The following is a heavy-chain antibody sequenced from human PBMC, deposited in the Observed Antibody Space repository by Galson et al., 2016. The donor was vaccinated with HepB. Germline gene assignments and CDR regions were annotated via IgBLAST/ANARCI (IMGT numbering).Heavy chain of an antibody. V-gene: IGHV1-18*01. J-gene: IGHJ4*02. CDR1: GYVFTSYS. CDR3: ARDPFGDPQRGYFDY. CDR2: ISTYNGNT. D-gene: IGHD3-10*01. Sequence: SVKVSCKAFGYVFTSYSISWVRQAPGQGPQWMGWISTYNGNTNYAQKFQGRVTLTADTSTNTAYMELTSLRSDDTAVYYCARDPFGDPQRGYFDYWGQGTLVTVSS.